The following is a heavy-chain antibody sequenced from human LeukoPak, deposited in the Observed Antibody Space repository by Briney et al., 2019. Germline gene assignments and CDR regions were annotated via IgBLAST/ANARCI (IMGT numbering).Heavy chain of an antibody. J-gene: IGHJ6*03. V-gene: IGHV3-7*01. Sequence: GSLRLSCAASGFTFSSYWMSWVRQAPGKGLEWVANIKQDGSEKYYVDSVKGRFTISRDNAKNSLYLQMNSLRAEDTAVYYCARGRQGLRLGELSVNYYYYYMDVWGKGTTVTVSS. D-gene: IGHD3-16*02. CDR2: IKQDGSEK. CDR3: ARGRQGLRLGELSVNYYYYYMDV. CDR1: GFTFSSYW.